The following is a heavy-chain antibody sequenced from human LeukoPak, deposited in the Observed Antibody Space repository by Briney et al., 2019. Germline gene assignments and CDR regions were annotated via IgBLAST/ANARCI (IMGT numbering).Heavy chain of an antibody. J-gene: IGHJ4*02. CDR2: INHSGST. CDR3: AGGGYFDY. CDR1: GGSFSGYY. V-gene: IGHV4-34*01. Sequence: SSETLSLTCAVYGGSFSGYYWSWIRQPPGKGLEWIGEINHSGSTNYNPSLKSRVTISVDTSKNQFSLKLSSVTAADTAVYYCAGGGYFDYWGQGTLVTVSS.